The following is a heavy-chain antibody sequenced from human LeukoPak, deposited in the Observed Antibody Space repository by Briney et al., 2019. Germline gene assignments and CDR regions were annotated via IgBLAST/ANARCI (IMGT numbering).Heavy chain of an antibody. D-gene: IGHD3-22*01. Sequence: SETLSLTCTVSGGSISSSSYWGWIRQPPGKGLEWIGSIFYSGSTYYNPSLKSRVTISVDTSKNQFSLKLTSVTAADTAVYYCARRLETVVAEFYFDYWGQGTLVTVSS. CDR1: GGSISSSSY. J-gene: IGHJ4*02. CDR2: IFYSGST. CDR3: ARRLETVVAEFYFDY. V-gene: IGHV4-39*01.